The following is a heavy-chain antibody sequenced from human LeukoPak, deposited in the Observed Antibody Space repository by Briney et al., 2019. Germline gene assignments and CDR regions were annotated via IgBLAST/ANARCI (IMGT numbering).Heavy chain of an antibody. D-gene: IGHD3-10*01. CDR2: IYYSGST. V-gene: IGHV4-39*01. J-gene: IGHJ6*02. Sequence: PSETLSLTCTVSGGSISSSSYYWGWIRQPPGKGLEWIGSIYYSGSTYYNPSLKSRVTISVDTSKNQFSLKLSSVTAADTAVYYCARKPPAPLLWFGELGNGMDVWGQGTTVTVSS. CDR3: ARKPPAPLLWFGELGNGMDV. CDR1: GGSISSSSYY.